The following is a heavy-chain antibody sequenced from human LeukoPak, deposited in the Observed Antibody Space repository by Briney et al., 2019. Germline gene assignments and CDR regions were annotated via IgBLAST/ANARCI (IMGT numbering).Heavy chain of an antibody. V-gene: IGHV4-39*01. CDR3: ASFKTRGVRRLYYFDY. J-gene: IGHJ4*02. CDR1: GGSISSSSYY. D-gene: IGHD3-10*01. Sequence: SETLSLTCTVSGGSISSSSYYWGWIRQPPGKGLEWIGSIYYSGSTYYNPSLKSRVTISVDTSKNQFSLKLSSVTAADTAVYYCASFKTRGVRRLYYFDYWGQGTLVTVSS. CDR2: IYYSGST.